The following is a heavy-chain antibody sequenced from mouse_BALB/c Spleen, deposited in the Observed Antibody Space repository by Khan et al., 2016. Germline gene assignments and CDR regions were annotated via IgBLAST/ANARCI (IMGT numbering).Heavy chain of an antibody. V-gene: IGHV1S81*02. J-gene: IGHJ3*01. CDR1: GYTFTSYW. Sequence: QVQLHQPGAELVKPGASVKLSCKASGYTFTSYWMHWVKQRPGQGLEWIGEINPSNGRTNYNEKFKSKATLTVDKSSSTAYMQLSSLTSEDSAVYYCARWRAYYGNPGFAYWGQGTLVTVSA. CDR3: ARWRAYYGNPGFAY. CDR2: INPSNGRT. D-gene: IGHD2-10*01.